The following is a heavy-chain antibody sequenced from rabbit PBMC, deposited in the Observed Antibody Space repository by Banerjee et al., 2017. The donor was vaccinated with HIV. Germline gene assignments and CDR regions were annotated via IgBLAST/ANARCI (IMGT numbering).Heavy chain of an antibody. CDR3: ARSYYVGRVGYGDAQYFNL. CDR1: GFDFSSGYD. CDR2: IYTGSSGRT. J-gene: IGHJ4*01. D-gene: IGHD6-1*01. Sequence: QSLEESGGDLVKPGASLTLTCTASGFDFSSGYDMCWVRQAPGKGLEWIGCIYTGSSGRTYYASWAKGRFTISKTSSTTVTLQMTSLTAADTATYFCARSYYVGRVGYGDAQYFNLWGQGTLVTVS. V-gene: IGHV1S40*01.